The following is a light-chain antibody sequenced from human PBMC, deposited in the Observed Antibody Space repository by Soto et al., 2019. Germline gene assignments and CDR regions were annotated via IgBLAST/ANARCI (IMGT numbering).Light chain of an antibody. J-gene: IGKJ4*01. V-gene: IGKV1-39*01. CDR1: QSISSY. CDR3: QQSYSTPFT. CDR2: AAS. Sequence: DIQMTQSPSSLSASVGDRVTITCRASQSISSYLNWYQQKPGKAPKLLIYAASSLQSGVPSRFSRSGSGADFTLTISSLQPEDFAPYYCQQSYSTPFTFGGGTKVEIK.